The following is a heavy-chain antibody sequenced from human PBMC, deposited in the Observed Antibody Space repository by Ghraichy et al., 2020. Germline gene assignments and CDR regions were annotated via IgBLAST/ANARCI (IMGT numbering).Heavy chain of an antibody. Sequence: ASVKVSCKASGYTFTSYGISWVRQAPGQGLEWMGWISAYNGNTNYAQKLQGRVTMTTDTSTSTAYMELRSLRSDDTAVYYCARVSPRPGYCSSTSCRSGRGAFDIWGQGTMVTVSS. J-gene: IGHJ3*02. V-gene: IGHV1-18*01. CDR1: GYTFTSYG. CDR3: ARVSPRPGYCSSTSCRSGRGAFDI. D-gene: IGHD2-2*01. CDR2: ISAYNGNT.